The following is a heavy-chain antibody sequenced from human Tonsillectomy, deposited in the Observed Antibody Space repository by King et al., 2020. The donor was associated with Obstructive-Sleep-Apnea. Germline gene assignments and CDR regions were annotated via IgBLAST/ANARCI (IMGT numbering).Heavy chain of an antibody. J-gene: IGHJ5*02. CDR1: GYTFTGYY. V-gene: IGHV1-2*02. Sequence: QLVQSGAEVKKPGASVKVSCKPSGYTFTGYYIHWVRQAPGQGLEWMGWINPNSGGTNYAQKFQGRVTMTRDTPISKAYMELSRLRSGDTAVYYCAREVDPNISSWNNWFDPWGQGTLVTVSS. CDR2: INPNSGGT. CDR3: AREVDPNISSWNNWFDP. D-gene: IGHD6-13*01.